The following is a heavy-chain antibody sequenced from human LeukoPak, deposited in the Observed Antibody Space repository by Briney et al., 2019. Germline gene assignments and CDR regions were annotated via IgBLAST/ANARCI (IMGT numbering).Heavy chain of an antibody. CDR1: GFTFSTYS. CDR2: ISSSSSYI. Sequence: GGSLRLSCVASGFTFSTYSMNWVRQAPGKGLDWVSSISSSSSYIYYADSVKGRFTISRDNAKNSLYLQMNSLRAVDTAVYYCARDISWFGELLTSGMDVWGQGTAVTVS. CDR3: ARDISWFGELLTSGMDV. J-gene: IGHJ6*02. V-gene: IGHV3-21*01. D-gene: IGHD3-10*01.